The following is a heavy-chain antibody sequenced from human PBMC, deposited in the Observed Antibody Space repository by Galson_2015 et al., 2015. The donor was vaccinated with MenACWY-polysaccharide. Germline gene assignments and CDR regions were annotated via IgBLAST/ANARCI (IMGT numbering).Heavy chain of an antibody. CDR2: VYASGST. V-gene: IGHV4-4*07. CDR3: ARVRGGQWPRYSMDV. CDR1: GASISNYY. Sequence: SETLSLTCTVSGASISNYYWTWIRQPAGKGLEWIGRVYASGSTNSNTSLKSRLTMSVDTSKNQLSLGLSSVTAADTAIYYCARVRGGQWPRYSMDVWGQGTTVTVSS. D-gene: IGHD6-19*01. J-gene: IGHJ6*02.